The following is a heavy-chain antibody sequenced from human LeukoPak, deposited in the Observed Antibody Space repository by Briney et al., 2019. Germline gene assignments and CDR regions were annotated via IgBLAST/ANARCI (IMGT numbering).Heavy chain of an antibody. CDR3: ARHGHYYDTSGYYSIPDF. CDR2: IYYSGST. Sequence: PSETLSLTCTVSGGSISSYYWSWIRQPPGKGLEWIRYIYYSGSTNYNPSLKSRVTISVDTSKNQISLKLSSVTAADTAVYYCARHGHYYDTSGYYSIPDFWGQGALVTVSS. J-gene: IGHJ4*02. CDR1: GGSISSYY. V-gene: IGHV4-59*08. D-gene: IGHD3-22*01.